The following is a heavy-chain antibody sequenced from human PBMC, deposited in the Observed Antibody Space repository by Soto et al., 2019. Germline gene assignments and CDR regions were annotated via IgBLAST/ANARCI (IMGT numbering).Heavy chain of an antibody. CDR2: IYYSGST. J-gene: IGHJ4*02. CDR3: ARFIPGTGSDY. D-gene: IGHD1-20*01. V-gene: IGHV4-31*03. Sequence: SETLSLTCTVSGGSISSSSYYWGWIRQPPGKGLEWIGYIYYSGSTYYNPSLKSRVTISVDTSKNQFSLKLSSVTAADTAVYFCARFIPGTGSDYWGQGTLVTVSS. CDR1: GGSISSSSYY.